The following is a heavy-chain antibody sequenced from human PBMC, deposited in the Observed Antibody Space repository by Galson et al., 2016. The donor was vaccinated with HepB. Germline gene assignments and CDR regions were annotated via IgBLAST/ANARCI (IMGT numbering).Heavy chain of an antibody. CDR1: GGSISNTIYY. V-gene: IGHV4-39*07. Sequence: SETLSLTCTVSGGSISNTIYYWDWIRQPPGKGLEWIGSIYYSGESYYNPSLRSRVTISVDTSKNQFSLNMNSVTAADTAVYYCAREGPWGSYYPHFDFWGQGTLVTVSS. D-gene: IGHD3-10*01. J-gene: IGHJ4*02. CDR3: AREGPWGSYYPHFDF. CDR2: IYYSGES.